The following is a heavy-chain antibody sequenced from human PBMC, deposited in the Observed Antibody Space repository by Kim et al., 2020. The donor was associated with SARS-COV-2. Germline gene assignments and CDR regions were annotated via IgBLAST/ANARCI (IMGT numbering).Heavy chain of an antibody. V-gene: IGHV4-34*01. D-gene: IGHD3-22*01. CDR1: GGSFSGYY. J-gene: IGHJ4*02. Sequence: SETLSLTCAVYGGSFSGYYWSWIRQPPGKGLEWIGEINHSGSTNYNPSLKSRVTISVDTSKNQFSLKLSSVTAADTAVYYCARTYYDSSGYYRYFDYWGQGTLVTVSS. CDR2: INHSGST. CDR3: ARTYYDSSGYYRYFDY.